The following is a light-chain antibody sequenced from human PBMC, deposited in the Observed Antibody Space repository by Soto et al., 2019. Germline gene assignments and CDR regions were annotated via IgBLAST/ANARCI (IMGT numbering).Light chain of an antibody. CDR1: QSIGSN. V-gene: IGKV3-15*01. Sequence: EILMTQSPAILSVSPGEGATLSCRASQSIGSNLAWYQQKPGQAPRLLIYGASTRATGIPVKFSGSGSGTEFTLTINNLQSEDFAVYFCQQYSDWPPRTFGQGTKVEIK. CDR2: GAS. J-gene: IGKJ1*01. CDR3: QQYSDWPPRT.